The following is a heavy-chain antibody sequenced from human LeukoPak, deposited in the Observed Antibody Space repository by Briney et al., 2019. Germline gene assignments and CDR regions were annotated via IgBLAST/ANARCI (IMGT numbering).Heavy chain of an antibody. D-gene: IGHD2-2*01. CDR1: GGTFSSYA. CDR3: ARSWHCSSTSCYSDWFDP. J-gene: IGHJ5*02. CDR2: IIPIFGTA. Sequence: ASVKVSCKASGGTFSSYAISWVRQAPGQGLEWMGGIIPIFGTANYDQRFQGRVTITADESTSTAYMELSSLRSEDTAVYYCARSWHCSSTSCYSDWFDPWGQGTLVTVSS. V-gene: IGHV1-69*13.